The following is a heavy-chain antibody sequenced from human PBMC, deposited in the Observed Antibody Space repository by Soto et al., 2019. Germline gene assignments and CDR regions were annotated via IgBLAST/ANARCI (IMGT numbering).Heavy chain of an antibody. CDR1: GFTFSSYA. V-gene: IGHV3-23*01. CDR3: ANDNWNDYYYFDY. CDR2: ISGSGGST. D-gene: IGHD1-20*01. J-gene: IGHJ4*02. Sequence: EVQLLESGGGLVQPGGSLRLSCAASGFTFSSYAMSWVRQAPGKGLEWVSAISGSGGSTYYADSVKGRFTISRDNSKNTLYLQMNSLRAEDTAVYYCANDNWNDYYYFDYWGQGTLVTVSS.